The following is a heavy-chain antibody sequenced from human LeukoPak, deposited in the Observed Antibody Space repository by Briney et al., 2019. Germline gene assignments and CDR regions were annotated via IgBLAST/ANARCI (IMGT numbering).Heavy chain of an antibody. CDR2: IKSKTDDGTT. Sequence: PGGSLRLSCAASGFTFSNAWMSWVRQAPGKGLEWVGRIKSKTDDGTTDYAAPVKGRFTISKDDSKNTLYLQMNSLKTEDTAVYYCTTVPYYYDNSGYYHGVFDYWGQGTLVTVSS. CDR1: GFTFSNAW. D-gene: IGHD3-22*01. CDR3: TTVPYYYDNSGYYHGVFDY. J-gene: IGHJ4*02. V-gene: IGHV3-15*01.